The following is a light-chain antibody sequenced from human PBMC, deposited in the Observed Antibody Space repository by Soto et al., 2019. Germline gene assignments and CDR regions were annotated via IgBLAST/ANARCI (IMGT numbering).Light chain of an antibody. CDR3: QHANRLPLT. CDR1: GVVGTC. CDR2: GAS. V-gene: IGKV1-12*01. Sequence: SQCPPSWYASXGDSVTIICRASGVVGTCLAWYQKKPAKAPTLXXHGASSLQSGVPTRYSGSGYGTDFPLTSSSLQHEYFATYYCQHANRLPLTFGQGTRLEIK. J-gene: IGKJ5*01.